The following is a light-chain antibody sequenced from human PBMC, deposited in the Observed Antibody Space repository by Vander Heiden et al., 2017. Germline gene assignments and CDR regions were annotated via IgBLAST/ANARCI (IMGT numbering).Light chain of an antibody. CDR2: AVN. CDR3: SSFAGSSIWV. J-gene: IGLJ3*02. CDR1: SSDVGVYNY. Sequence: QSALTQPPSASGSPGQSVTISCPGTSSDVGVYNYVSWYQKHPGKAPKLMIYAVNKRPSGVPDRFSGSKSGNTASLTVSGLQSEDEADYYCSSFAGSSIWVFGGGTKLTVL. V-gene: IGLV2-8*01.